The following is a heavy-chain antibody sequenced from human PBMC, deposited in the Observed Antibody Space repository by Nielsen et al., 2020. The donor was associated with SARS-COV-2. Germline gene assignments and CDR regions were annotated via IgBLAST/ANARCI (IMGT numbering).Heavy chain of an antibody. J-gene: IGHJ4*02. D-gene: IGHD5-12*01. Sequence: GESLKISCAASGFTFDDYDMHWVRQAPGKGLEWVALISEDGDTTYYADSVKGRFTISRDNSENSLYLQMNSLRPEDTALYYCVKDLGGYETWWSQGTLVTVSS. CDR3: VKDLGGYETW. CDR2: ISEDGDTT. V-gene: IGHV3-43*02. CDR1: GFTFDDYD.